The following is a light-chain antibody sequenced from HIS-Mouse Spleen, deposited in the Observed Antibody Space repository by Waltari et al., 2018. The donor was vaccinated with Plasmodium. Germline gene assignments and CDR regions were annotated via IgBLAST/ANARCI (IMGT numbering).Light chain of an antibody. J-gene: IGKJ3*01. CDR1: QSVSSN. CDR2: GAS. CDR3: QQYNNWSFT. Sequence: EIVMTQSPATLSVSPGERATLSFRASQSVSSNLAWYQQKPGQAPRLLIYGASTRATGIAARFSGSGSGTEFTLTISSLQSEDFAVYYCQQYNNWSFTVGPGTKVDIK. V-gene: IGKV3-15*01.